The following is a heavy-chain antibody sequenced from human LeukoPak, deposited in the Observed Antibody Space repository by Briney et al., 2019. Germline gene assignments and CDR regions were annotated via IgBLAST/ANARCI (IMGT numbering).Heavy chain of an antibody. Sequence: GGSLRLSCTASGFTFSNFWMGWVRQAPGKGLEWVANIKQDETEKFYLGSVKGRFTISRDNAKNSLYLQMNSLRVEDTAVYYCARGRPHGNDYWGQGTLVTVSS. CDR1: GFTFSNFW. J-gene: IGHJ4*02. CDR2: IKQDETEK. CDR3: ARGRPHGNDY. D-gene: IGHD4-23*01. V-gene: IGHV3-7*01.